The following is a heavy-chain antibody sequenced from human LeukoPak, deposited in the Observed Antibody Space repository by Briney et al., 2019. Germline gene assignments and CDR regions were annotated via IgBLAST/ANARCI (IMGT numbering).Heavy chain of an antibody. Sequence: ASVKVSCKASGYTFTGYHMHWVRQAPGQGLEWMGWINPNNGGTKFAQKFQGRVTMTRDTSISTAYMELTRLRSDDTAVYYCARDPAVAGKFDYWGQGNLVTVSS. CDR3: ARDPAVAGKFDY. J-gene: IGHJ4*02. D-gene: IGHD6-19*01. CDR1: GYTFTGYH. CDR2: INPNNGGT. V-gene: IGHV1-2*02.